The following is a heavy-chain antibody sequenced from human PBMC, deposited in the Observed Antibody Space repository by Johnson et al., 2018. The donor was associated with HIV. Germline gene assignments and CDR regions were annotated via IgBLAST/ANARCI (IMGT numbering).Heavy chain of an antibody. CDR1: GFTFSSYD. D-gene: IGHD6-19*01. Sequence: QVQLVESGGGLVQPGGSLRLSCAASGFTFSSYDMHWVRQATGKGLEWVAVISYDGSNKYYADSVKGRFTISRANSMHTMYLQMTSLPAEDTAVYYCAGQVRAFDIWGQGTMVTVSS. CDR3: AGQVRAFDI. CDR2: ISYDGSNK. V-gene: IGHV3-30*03. J-gene: IGHJ3*02.